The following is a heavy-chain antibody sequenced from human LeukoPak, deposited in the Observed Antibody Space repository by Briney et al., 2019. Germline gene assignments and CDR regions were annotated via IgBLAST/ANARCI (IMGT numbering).Heavy chain of an antibody. CDR2: ISSSSSYI. J-gene: IGHJ4*02. Sequence: GGSLRLSCAASGLTFSSYSMNWVRQAPGKGLEWVSSISSSSSYIYYADSVKGRFTISRDNAKNSLYLQMNSLRAEDTAVYYCETRWCSGGSGLFDYWGQGTLVTVSS. CDR1: GLTFSSYS. D-gene: IGHD2-15*01. CDR3: ETRWCSGGSGLFDY. V-gene: IGHV3-21*01.